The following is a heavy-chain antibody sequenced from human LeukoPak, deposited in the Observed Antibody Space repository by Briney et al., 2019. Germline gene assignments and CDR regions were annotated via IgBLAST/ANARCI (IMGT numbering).Heavy chain of an antibody. J-gene: IGHJ5*02. Sequence: GESLKISCKGSGYSFTSYWIGWVRQMPGKGLEWMGIIYPGDSDTRYSPSFQGQVTISADKSISTAYLQWSSLKASDTAMYYCARKRGSSWYEGWFDPWGQGTLVTVSS. CDR2: IYPGDSDT. V-gene: IGHV5-51*01. CDR3: ARKRGSSWYEGWFDP. CDR1: GYSFTSYW. D-gene: IGHD6-13*01.